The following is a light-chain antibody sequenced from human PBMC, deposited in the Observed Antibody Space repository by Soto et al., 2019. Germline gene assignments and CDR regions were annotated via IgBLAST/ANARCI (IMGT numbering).Light chain of an antibody. CDR2: EVS. V-gene: IGLV2-14*01. CDR3: GSYTISSLYV. CDR1: SSDIGGHNF. J-gene: IGLJ1*01. Sequence: QTVLTQPASVSGSDGQSITISCTGTSSDIGGHNFVSWYQQRPGTVPKLMLYEVSNRPSGVSNRFSGSKSGNTASLTISGLRADDEADYYCGSYTISSLYVFGTGTKVPVL.